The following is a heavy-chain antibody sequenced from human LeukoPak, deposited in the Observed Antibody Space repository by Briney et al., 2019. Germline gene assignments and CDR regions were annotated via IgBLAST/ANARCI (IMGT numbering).Heavy chain of an antibody. Sequence: SVKVSCKASGGTFSSYAISWVRQAPGQGLEWMGGIIPIFGTANYAQKFQGRVTITADKSTSTAYMELSSLRSEDTAVYYCARWSLGSSGTNWFDPWGQGTLVTVSS. CDR1: GGTFSSYA. CDR2: IIPIFGTA. CDR3: ARWSLGSSGTNWFDP. D-gene: IGHD6-19*01. V-gene: IGHV1-69*06. J-gene: IGHJ5*02.